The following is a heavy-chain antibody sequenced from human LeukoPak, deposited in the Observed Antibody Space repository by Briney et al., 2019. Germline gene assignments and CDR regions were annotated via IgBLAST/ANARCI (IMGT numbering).Heavy chain of an antibody. V-gene: IGHV1-46*01. J-gene: IGHJ4*02. D-gene: IGHD4-23*01. Sequence: ASVKVSCKASGYTFTSYYMHWVRQAPGQGLEWMGIINPSGGSTTYTQKFQGRVTMTKDTSTSTVYMELSSLRSEDTAVYYCARDSSTTMVTPDYFDYWGQGTLVTVSS. CDR3: ARDSSTTMVTPDYFDY. CDR1: GYTFTSYY. CDR2: INPSGGST.